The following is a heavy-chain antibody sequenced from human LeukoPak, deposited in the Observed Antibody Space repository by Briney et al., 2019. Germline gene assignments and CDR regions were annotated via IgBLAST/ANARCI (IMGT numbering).Heavy chain of an antibody. J-gene: IGHJ4*02. CDR2: ISAYNGNT. CDR1: GYTFTSYG. V-gene: IGHV1-18*04. CDR3: ARDLAAAGTSGY. Sequence: ASVKVSCKASGYTFTSYGISWVRQAPGQGLEWMGWISAYNGNTNYAQKLQGRVTMTTDTSTSTAYMELRSLRSDDTAVCYCARDLAAAGTSGYWGQGTLVTVSS. D-gene: IGHD6-13*01.